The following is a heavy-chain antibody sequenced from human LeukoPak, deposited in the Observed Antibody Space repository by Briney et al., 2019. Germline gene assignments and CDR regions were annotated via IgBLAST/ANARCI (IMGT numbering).Heavy chain of an antibody. CDR1: GFTVSSTY. CDR3: ARVKKDVVVVAATTAYYFDY. Sequence: GGSLRLSCAASGFTVSSTYMTWVRQAPGKGLEWVANIKQDGSEKYYVDSVKGRFTISRDNAKNSLYLQMNSLRAEDTAVYYCARVKKDVVVVAATTAYYFDYWGQGTLVTVSS. D-gene: IGHD2-15*01. J-gene: IGHJ4*02. CDR2: IKQDGSEK. V-gene: IGHV3-7*01.